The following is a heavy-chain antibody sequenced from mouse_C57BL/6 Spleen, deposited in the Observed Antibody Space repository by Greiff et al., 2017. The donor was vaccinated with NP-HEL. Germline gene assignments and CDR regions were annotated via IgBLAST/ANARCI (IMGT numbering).Heavy chain of an antibody. CDR3: ARDSQWGSYEFAY. Sequence: VQLQQSGAELVKPGASVKLSCTASGFNIKDYYMHWVKQRPEQGLEWIGRIDPEDGETKYAPKFQGKATITADTSSNTAYLQLSSLTSEDTAVYYGARDSQWGSYEFAYWGQGTLVTVSA. CDR1: GFNIKDYY. J-gene: IGHJ3*01. V-gene: IGHV14-2*01. D-gene: IGHD1-1*02. CDR2: IDPEDGET.